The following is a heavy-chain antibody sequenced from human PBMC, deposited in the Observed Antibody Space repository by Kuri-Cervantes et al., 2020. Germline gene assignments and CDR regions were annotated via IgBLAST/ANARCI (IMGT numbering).Heavy chain of an antibody. CDR3: ARRPVTLVLDY. J-gene: IGHJ4*02. D-gene: IGHD4-17*01. V-gene: IGHV3-30*02. Sequence: GESLKISCTGSGFTFNTYSMHWVRQAPGKGLEWVAFIRYDSTDKYYADSVRGRFTISRDNSKSALYLEMNTLRPEDTAVYYCARRPVTLVLDYWGQGTLVTVSS. CDR2: IRYDSTDK. CDR1: GFTFNTYS.